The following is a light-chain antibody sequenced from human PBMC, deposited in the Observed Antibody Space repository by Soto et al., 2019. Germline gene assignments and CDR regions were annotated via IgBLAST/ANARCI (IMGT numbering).Light chain of an antibody. Sequence: PEERATLSCRASQSVGSHLAWYQQRPGQAPRLLIYGASYRATGIPARFSGSGSGTDFTLTISSLQSEDFAVYYCQQYDNWPPFTFGPGTKVDIK. CDR2: GAS. CDR3: QQYDNWPPFT. V-gene: IGKV3-15*01. CDR1: QSVGSH. J-gene: IGKJ3*01.